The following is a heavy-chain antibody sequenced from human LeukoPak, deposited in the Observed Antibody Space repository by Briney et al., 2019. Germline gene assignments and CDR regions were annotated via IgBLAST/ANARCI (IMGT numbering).Heavy chain of an antibody. CDR3: AREIGIAAAGTVTSPKFDY. D-gene: IGHD6-13*01. J-gene: IGHJ4*02. CDR1: GGTFSSYA. Sequence: SVKVSCKASGGTFSSYAISWVRQAPGQGLEWMGGIIPIFGTANYAQKFQGRVTITADESTSTAYMELSSLRSEDTAVYYCAREIGIAAAGTVTSPKFDYWGQGTLVTVSS. CDR2: IIPIFGTA. V-gene: IGHV1-69*13.